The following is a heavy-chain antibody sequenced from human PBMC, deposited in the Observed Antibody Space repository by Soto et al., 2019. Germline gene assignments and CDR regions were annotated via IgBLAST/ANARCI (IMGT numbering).Heavy chain of an antibody. Sequence: AAVKVSCKASGYSFTNNDVSWVRQATGQGLEWMGWMNPGSGDTGYAQKFQGRVTMTRDISIATAYMELSSLRSDDTAIYYCARMATFGSLNWFDPWGQGTLVTVSS. CDR3: ARMATFGSLNWFDP. CDR2: MNPGSGDT. CDR1: GYSFTNND. J-gene: IGHJ5*02. V-gene: IGHV1-8*01. D-gene: IGHD3-16*01.